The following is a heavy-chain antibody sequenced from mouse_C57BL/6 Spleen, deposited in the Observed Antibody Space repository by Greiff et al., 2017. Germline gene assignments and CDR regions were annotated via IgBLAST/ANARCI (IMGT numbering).Heavy chain of an antibody. CDR1: GFNIKDYY. CDR3: ARPSYYDDDAWFAY. Sequence: EVQLKESGAELVKPGASVKLSCTASGFNIKDYYMHWVKQRTEQGLEWIGRIDPADGETKYAPKFQGKATITADTSSTTAYLQLSSLTSEDTAAYYCARPSYYDDDAWFAYWGQGTLVTVSA. J-gene: IGHJ3*01. CDR2: IDPADGET. D-gene: IGHD2-4*01. V-gene: IGHV14-2*01.